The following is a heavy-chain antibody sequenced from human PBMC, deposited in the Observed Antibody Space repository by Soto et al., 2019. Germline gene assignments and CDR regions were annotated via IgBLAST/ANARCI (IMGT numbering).Heavy chain of an antibody. CDR2: INAGNGNT. CDR1: GYTFSSYA. Sequence: ASVKVSCKASGYTFSSYAMNWVRQAPGQRLEWMGWINAGNGNTKYSQKFQGRVTITRDTSASTAYMELSSLRSEDTAVYYCARGVPTVTPNWFDPWGQGSLVTVSS. J-gene: IGHJ5*02. D-gene: IGHD4-17*01. V-gene: IGHV1-3*01. CDR3: ARGVPTVTPNWFDP.